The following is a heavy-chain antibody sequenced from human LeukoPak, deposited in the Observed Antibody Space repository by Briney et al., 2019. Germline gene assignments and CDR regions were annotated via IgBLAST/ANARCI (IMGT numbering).Heavy chain of an antibody. CDR1: GGSISGHY. CDR3: ARARYYSDAGSYFIDQ. V-gene: IGHV4-59*11. Sequence: PSETLSLTCTVSGGSISGHYWSWIRQSPEKGLESIAYVFSTGSPNYNPSPESRGTISVDTSKNQISLTLISVTAADTALYYCARARYYSDAGSYFIDQWGQGTPVTVSS. CDR2: VFSTGSP. J-gene: IGHJ5*02. D-gene: IGHD3-10*01.